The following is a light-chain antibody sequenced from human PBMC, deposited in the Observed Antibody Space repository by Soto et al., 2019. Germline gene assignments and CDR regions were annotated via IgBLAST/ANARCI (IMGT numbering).Light chain of an antibody. CDR2: GAS. CDR1: QSVGNNY. V-gene: IGKV3-20*01. CDR3: QQYANSPLT. Sequence: EIVLTQSPGTLSLSPGERGTLSCRASQSVGNNYLAWYQQKPGQAPRLLIHGASSRATGIPDRFSGSGSGTDFTLTLSRLETEDFAVYYCQQYANSPLTFGGGTKVEIK. J-gene: IGKJ4*01.